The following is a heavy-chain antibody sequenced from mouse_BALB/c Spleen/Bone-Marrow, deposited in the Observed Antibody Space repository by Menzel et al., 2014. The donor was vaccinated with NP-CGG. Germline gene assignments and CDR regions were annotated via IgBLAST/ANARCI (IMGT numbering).Heavy chain of an antibody. V-gene: IGHV1-4*01. J-gene: IGHJ3*01. CDR3: ARAAYYRYDEGAWFAY. CDR2: INPSSDYT. CDR1: GYTFTSYT. Sequence: QVQLKQSGAELARPGASVKMSCKASGYTFTSYTMHWGKQRPGQGLEWIGYINPSSDYTNYNQKFKDKATLTADKSSSTAYMQLSSLTSEDSAVYYCARAAYYRYDEGAWFAYWGQGTLVTVSA. D-gene: IGHD2-14*01.